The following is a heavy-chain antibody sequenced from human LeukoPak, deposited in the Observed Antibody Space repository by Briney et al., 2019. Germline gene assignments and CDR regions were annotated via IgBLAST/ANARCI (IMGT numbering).Heavy chain of an antibody. CDR3: ARDWHPPTSITMVRGVPAY. J-gene: IGHJ4*02. CDR2: ISYDGSNK. Sequence: GGSLRLSCAASGFTFSSYAMSWVRQAPGKGLEWVAVISYDGSNKYYADSVKGRFTISRDNSKNTLYLQMNSLRAEDTAVYYCARDWHPPTSITMVRGVPAYWGQGTLVTVSS. CDR1: GFTFSSYA. V-gene: IGHV3-30-3*01. D-gene: IGHD3-10*01.